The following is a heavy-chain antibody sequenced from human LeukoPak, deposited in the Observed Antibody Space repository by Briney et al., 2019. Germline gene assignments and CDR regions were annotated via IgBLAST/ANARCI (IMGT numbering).Heavy chain of an antibody. Sequence: SETLSLTWIVAAGSIGSYCCGWDRQPPGKGLEWIGYIYYSGSTNYNPSLKSRVTISVDTSKNQFSLKLSSLTAADTAVYYCARDDHYYDRPAPIDYWGQGTLVTVSS. CDR1: AGSIGSYC. CDR3: ARDDHYYDRPAPIDY. J-gene: IGHJ4*02. V-gene: IGHV4-59*01. D-gene: IGHD3-22*01. CDR2: IYYSGST.